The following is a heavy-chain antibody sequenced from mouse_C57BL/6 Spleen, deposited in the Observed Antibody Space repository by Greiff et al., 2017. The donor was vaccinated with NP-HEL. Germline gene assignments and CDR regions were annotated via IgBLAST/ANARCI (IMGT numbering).Heavy chain of an antibody. Sequence: QVQLQQPGAELVRPGSSVKLSCKASGYTFTSYWMDWVKQRPGQGLEWIGNIYPSDSETPYNQKFKDKATLTVDKSSSTAYMQLSSLTSGDFAVYYCARGGGGGYFDVWGTGTTVTVSS. CDR3: ARGGGGGYFDV. CDR2: IYPSDSET. J-gene: IGHJ1*03. V-gene: IGHV1-61*01. CDR1: GYTFTSYW.